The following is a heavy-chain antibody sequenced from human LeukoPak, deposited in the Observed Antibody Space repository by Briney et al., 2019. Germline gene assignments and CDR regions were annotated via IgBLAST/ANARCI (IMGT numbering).Heavy chain of an antibody. Sequence: SETLSLTCTVSGGSISTSYWSWIRQPPGKGLEWIGYIYYSGSTNYNPSVKSRVTMSVDTSKKQFSLNLSSLTAADTAVYYCARGGTAVVTPYAFDIWGQGTMVTVSS. V-gene: IGHV4-59*01. D-gene: IGHD4-23*01. CDR3: ARGGTAVVTPYAFDI. J-gene: IGHJ3*02. CDR2: IYYSGST. CDR1: GGSISTSY.